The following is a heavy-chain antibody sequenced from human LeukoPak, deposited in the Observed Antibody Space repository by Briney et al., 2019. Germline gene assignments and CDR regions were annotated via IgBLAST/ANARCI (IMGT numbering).Heavy chain of an antibody. CDR1: GFTFSSNV. CDR3: AKDYCGGDCYTFDY. D-gene: IGHD2-21*01. Sequence: EAGGSLRLSCVASGFTFSSNVMIWVSQAPGKGLEWVSSIPASGGSTYYADSVKGRFTISRDNSKNTLYLQMNSLRAEDTAVYYCAKDYCGGDCYTFDYWGQGTLVTVSS. J-gene: IGHJ4*02. CDR2: IPASGGST. V-gene: IGHV3-23*01.